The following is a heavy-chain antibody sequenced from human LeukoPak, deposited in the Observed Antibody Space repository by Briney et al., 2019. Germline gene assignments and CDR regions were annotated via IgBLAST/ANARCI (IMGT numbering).Heavy chain of an antibody. Sequence: ASVKVSCKASGYTFTSYYMHWVRQAPGQGLEWMGIINPSGGSTSYAQKFQGRVTITADESTSTAYMELSSLRSEDTAVYYCARDKKAAMTIWGQGTLVTVSS. CDR3: ARDKKAAMTI. CDR1: GYTFTSYY. CDR2: INPSGGST. V-gene: IGHV1-46*01. D-gene: IGHD5-18*01. J-gene: IGHJ4*02.